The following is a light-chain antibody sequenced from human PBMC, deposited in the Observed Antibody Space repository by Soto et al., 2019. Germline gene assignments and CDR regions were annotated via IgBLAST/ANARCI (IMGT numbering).Light chain of an antibody. V-gene: IGKV3-15*01. J-gene: IGKJ5*01. CDR2: GAS. Sequence: EIVMTQSPATLSVSPGERATLSCRASQSVSTNLAWYQQKPGQAPRLLIHGASTRATGIPARFSGSGSGTEFILTISSLQYEDVAVYFCQQYNSWPPITFGQGTRLEIK. CDR3: QQYNSWPPIT. CDR1: QSVSTN.